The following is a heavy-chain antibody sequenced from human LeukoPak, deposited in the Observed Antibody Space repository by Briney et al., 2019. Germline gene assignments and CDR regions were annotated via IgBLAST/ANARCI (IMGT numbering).Heavy chain of an antibody. CDR2: IIPIFGTA. CDR3: ARTSEPTYYYDSSGYGSLDY. V-gene: IGHV1-69*05. D-gene: IGHD3-22*01. CDR1: GGTFSSYA. J-gene: IGHJ4*02. Sequence: SVKVSCKASGGTFSSYAISWVRQAPGQGLEWMGGIIPIFGTANYAQKFQGRVTITTDESTSTAYMELSSLRSEDTAVYYCARTSEPTYYYDSSGYGSLDYWGQGTLVTVSS.